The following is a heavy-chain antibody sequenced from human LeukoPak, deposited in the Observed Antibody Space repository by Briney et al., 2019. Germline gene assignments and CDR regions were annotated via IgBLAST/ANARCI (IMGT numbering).Heavy chain of an antibody. CDR1: GGSISSYY. D-gene: IGHD6-13*01. V-gene: IGHV4-59*01. CDR3: ASHGTVPSSSWYYRY. J-gene: IGHJ4*02. Sequence: SETLSLTCTVSGGSISSYYWSWIRQPPGKGLEGIGYIYYSGSTNYNPSLKSRVTISVDTSKNQFSLKLSSVTAADTAVYYCASHGTVPSSSWYYRYWGQGTLVTVSS. CDR2: IYYSGST.